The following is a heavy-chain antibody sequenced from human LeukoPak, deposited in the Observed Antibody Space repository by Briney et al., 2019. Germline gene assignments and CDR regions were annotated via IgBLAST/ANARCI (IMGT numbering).Heavy chain of an antibody. CDR3: ASSGGSYPEGNY. V-gene: IGHV4-61*02. CDR1: GGSISSGSYF. CDR2: IDSSGNT. D-gene: IGHD3-16*02. J-gene: IGHJ4*02. Sequence: SETLSLTCTVSGGSISSGSYFWSWIRQSAGRGLEWIGRIDSSGNTNYNPSLKSRVTMSLDTSKNQFSLKLSSVTAADTAVYYCASSGGSYPEGNYWGQGTLVTVSS.